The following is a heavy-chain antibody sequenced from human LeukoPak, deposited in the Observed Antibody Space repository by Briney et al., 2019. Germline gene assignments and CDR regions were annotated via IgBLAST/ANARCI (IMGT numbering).Heavy chain of an antibody. D-gene: IGHD4-23*01. CDR1: GGSISSYY. CDR2: IYTSGST. J-gene: IGHJ6*03. Sequence: SETLSLTCTVSGGSISSYYWSWIRQPAGKGPEWIGRIYTSGSTNYNPSLKSRVTMSVDTSKNQFSLKLSSVTAADTAVYYCARDDYGGSPYYYYYMDVWGKGTTVTVSS. CDR3: ARDDYGGSPYYYYYMDV. V-gene: IGHV4-4*07.